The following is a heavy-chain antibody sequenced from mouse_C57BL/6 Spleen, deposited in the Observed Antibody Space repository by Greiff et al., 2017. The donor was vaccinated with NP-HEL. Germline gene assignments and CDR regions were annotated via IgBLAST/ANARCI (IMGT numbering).Heavy chain of an antibody. Sequence: VQLQQSGPELVKPGASVKISCKASGYAFSSSWMNWVKQRPGKGLEWIGRIYPGDGDTNYNGKFKGKATLTAAKSSSTAYMQLSSLTSEDSAVYFCARSDYYGSSYFAYWGQGTLVTVSA. CDR3: ARSDYYGSSYFAY. D-gene: IGHD1-1*01. J-gene: IGHJ3*01. CDR1: GYAFSSSW. CDR2: IYPGDGDT. V-gene: IGHV1-82*01.